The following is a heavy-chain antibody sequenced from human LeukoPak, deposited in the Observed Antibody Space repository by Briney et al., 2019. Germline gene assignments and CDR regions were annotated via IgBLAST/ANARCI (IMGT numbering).Heavy chain of an antibody. CDR1: GGSISSSSYY. V-gene: IGHV4-39*01. CDR2: IYYSGTT. D-gene: IGHD1-26*01. J-gene: IGHJ4*02. Sequence: SETLSLTCTVSGGSISSSSYYWGWIRQPPGKGLEWVGSIYYSGTTYYNPSLKSRVTISVDTSKNQFSLKLSSVTAADTAVYYCASPMYSGGYSSRLLDYWGQGTLVTVSS. CDR3: ASPMYSGGYSSRLLDY.